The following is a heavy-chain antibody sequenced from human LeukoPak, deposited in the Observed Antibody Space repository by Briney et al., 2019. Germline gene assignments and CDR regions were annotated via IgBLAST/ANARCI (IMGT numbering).Heavy chain of an antibody. CDR2: ISYDGSNK. CDR3: AREGASMTTVTYYYYGMDV. Sequence: PGRSLRLSCAASGFTFSSYAMHWVRQAPGKGLEWVAVISYDGSNKYYADSVKGRFTISRDNSKNTLYLQMNSLRAEDTAVYYRAREGASMTTVTYYYYGMDVWGQGTTVTVSS. J-gene: IGHJ6*02. D-gene: IGHD4-17*01. V-gene: IGHV3-30-3*01. CDR1: GFTFSSYA.